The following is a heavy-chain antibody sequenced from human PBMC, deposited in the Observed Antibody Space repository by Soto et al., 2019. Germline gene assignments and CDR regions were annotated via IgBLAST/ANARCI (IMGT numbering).Heavy chain of an antibody. Sequence: PGGSLRLSCAASGFTFSTYSMNWVRQAPGKGLEWIAYITSSSSTIFYADSVKGRFTISRGNAKNSLYLQMNSLRDEDTSVYYCARDNGIAGSFDPWGQGTLVTVSS. D-gene: IGHD6-13*01. CDR2: ITSSSSTI. J-gene: IGHJ5*02. CDR3: ARDNGIAGSFDP. V-gene: IGHV3-48*02. CDR1: GFTFSTYS.